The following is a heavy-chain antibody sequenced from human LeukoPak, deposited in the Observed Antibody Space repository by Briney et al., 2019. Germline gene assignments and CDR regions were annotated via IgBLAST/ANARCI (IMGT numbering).Heavy chain of an antibody. J-gene: IGHJ4*02. Sequence: GGSLRLSCAASGFTFSNYAMSWVRQAPAKGLEWVSVISGSGDSTYYADSVEGRFTISRDNSKNTLYLQMNSLRAEDTAVYYCAKGHDSSGYSQTFFDYWGQGTLVTVSS. D-gene: IGHD3-22*01. CDR1: GFTFSNYA. CDR3: AKGHDSSGYSQTFFDY. CDR2: ISGSGDST. V-gene: IGHV3-23*01.